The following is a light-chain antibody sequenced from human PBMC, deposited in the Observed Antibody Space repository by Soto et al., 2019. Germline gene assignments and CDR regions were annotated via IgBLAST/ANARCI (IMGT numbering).Light chain of an antibody. CDR2: DAS. V-gene: IGKV3-11*01. Sequence: EIVLTQSPATLSLSPGARATLSCRTSLSVSVYLDWYQQKPGQAPRLLISDASTRATGIPARFSGSGSGTDFTLTISSLQPEDFAVYYCHQRQYWPPITFGQGTRLEIK. J-gene: IGKJ5*01. CDR3: HQRQYWPPIT. CDR1: LSVSVY.